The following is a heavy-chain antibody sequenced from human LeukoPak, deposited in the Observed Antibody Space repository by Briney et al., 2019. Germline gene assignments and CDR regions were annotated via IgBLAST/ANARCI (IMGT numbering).Heavy chain of an antibody. V-gene: IGHV3-30-3*01. J-gene: IGHJ4*02. CDR3: ARDSYGSGSSPRYYFAS. D-gene: IGHD3-10*01. CDR2: ISYDGSNK. CDR1: VFTFSSYA. Sequence: VGSLRLSCAASVFTFSSYAMRWVREAPGKGLEWVAVISYDGSNKYYADSAKGRFPISRDNSQNPLYLPMTSLSAEDTAVSHRARDSYGSGSSPRYYFASSGPGTLVTLSS.